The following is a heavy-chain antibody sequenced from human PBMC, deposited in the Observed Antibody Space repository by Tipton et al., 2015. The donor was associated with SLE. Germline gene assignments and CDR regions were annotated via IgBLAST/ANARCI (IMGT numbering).Heavy chain of an antibody. J-gene: IGHJ4*02. CDR2: IYSGGST. CDR1: GFTVSSNY. D-gene: IGHD3-22*01. Sequence: LSLSCAASGFTVSSNYMSWVRQAPGKGLEWVSVIYSGGSTYYADSVKGRFTISRDNSKNTLYLQKNSLRAEDTAVYYCARMPASPGMSDSSGYYDGYFDYWGQGTLVTVSS. V-gene: IGHV3-53*01. CDR3: ARMPASPGMSDSSGYYDGYFDY.